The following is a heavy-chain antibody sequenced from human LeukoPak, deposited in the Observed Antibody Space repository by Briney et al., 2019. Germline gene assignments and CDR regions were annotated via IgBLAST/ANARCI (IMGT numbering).Heavy chain of an antibody. CDR3: AKRLGAPRAFDY. Sequence: PAGSLRLSCVASGFTFSNYGMSWVRQAPGKGLEWVSGISGDSRAIDYADPVKGRFTISRDNSRKTLYVQMNSLRADDTAVYFCAKRLGAPRAFDYWGQGTLVPVSS. D-gene: IGHD4/OR15-4a*01. J-gene: IGHJ4*02. V-gene: IGHV3-23*01. CDR2: ISGDSRAI. CDR1: GFTFSNYG.